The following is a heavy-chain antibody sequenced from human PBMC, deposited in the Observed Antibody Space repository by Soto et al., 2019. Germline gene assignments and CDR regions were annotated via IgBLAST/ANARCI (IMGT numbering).Heavy chain of an antibody. Sequence: GGSLRLSCATSGFNFNNYAMSWVRQAPGKGLEWVSSVSVGSTHIYQPDSMKGRFTISRDNAKNSVYLQINSLRDEDTAVYYCARSPEVGVRGGYWGQGTLVTVSS. D-gene: IGHD3-16*01. V-gene: IGHV3-21*01. CDR3: ARSPEVGVRGGY. CDR2: VSVGSTHI. J-gene: IGHJ4*02. CDR1: GFNFNNYA.